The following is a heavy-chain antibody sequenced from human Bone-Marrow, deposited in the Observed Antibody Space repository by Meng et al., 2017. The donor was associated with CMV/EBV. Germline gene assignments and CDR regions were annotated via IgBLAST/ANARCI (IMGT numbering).Heavy chain of an antibody. CDR3: AREPIAGGVPLDH. Sequence: GESLKISCVASGFTFSTYWMHWVRLAPGKGLEWVSHINSDGSRATYADSVKGRVTISRDNAKSTLYMQKDSRRGDDTAVYFWAREPIAGGVPLDHWGQGTLVTVSS. CDR2: INSDGSRA. V-gene: IGHV3-74*01. CDR1: GFTFSTYW. J-gene: IGHJ4*02. D-gene: IGHD3-16*01.